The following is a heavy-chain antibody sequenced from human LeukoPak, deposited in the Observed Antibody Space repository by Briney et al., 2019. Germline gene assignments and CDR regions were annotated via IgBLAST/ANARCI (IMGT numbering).Heavy chain of an antibody. D-gene: IGHD2-2*01. Sequence: SQTLSLTCAISGDSDSSNSAAWNWIRQSPSRGLEWLGRTYYRSKWYNDYAVSVKSRITITPDPSKNQFSLQLNSVTPEDTAAYYCTRARYCYSSNCYEYYFDYWGQGTLVTVSS. V-gene: IGHV6-1*01. CDR2: TYYRSKWYN. CDR1: GDSDSSNSAA. J-gene: IGHJ4*02. CDR3: TRARYCYSSNCYEYYFDY.